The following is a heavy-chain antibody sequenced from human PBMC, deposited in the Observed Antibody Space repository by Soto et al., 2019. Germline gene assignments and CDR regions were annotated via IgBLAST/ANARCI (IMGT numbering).Heavy chain of an antibody. V-gene: IGHV4-4*07. Sequence: QVHLQQSGPGLVNPSETLSLTCTVSGGSMSSYYWTWIRQPAGKGLEWIGRVYSSGGTHYNPSLKSRVTISLDTSKNQFSLRLLSVTDADTAVYYCARGHRFSDWFDPWGQGNLVTVSS. J-gene: IGHJ5*02. CDR3: ARGHRFSDWFDP. D-gene: IGHD3-3*01. CDR1: GGSMSSYY. CDR2: VYSSGGT.